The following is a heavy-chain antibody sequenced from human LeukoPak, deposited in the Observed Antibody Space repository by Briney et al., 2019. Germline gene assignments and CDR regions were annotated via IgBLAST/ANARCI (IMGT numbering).Heavy chain of an antibody. Sequence: SETLSLTCTVSGGSISSYYWSWIRQPPGKGLEWIGYIYYSGCTNYNPSLKSRVTISVDTSKNQFSLKLSSVTAADTAVYYCARFRNYDFWSGYPTYYYYGMDVWGQGTTVTVSS. V-gene: IGHV4-59*01. CDR3: ARFRNYDFWSGYPTYYYYGMDV. CDR1: GGSISSYY. J-gene: IGHJ6*02. D-gene: IGHD3-3*01. CDR2: IYYSGCT.